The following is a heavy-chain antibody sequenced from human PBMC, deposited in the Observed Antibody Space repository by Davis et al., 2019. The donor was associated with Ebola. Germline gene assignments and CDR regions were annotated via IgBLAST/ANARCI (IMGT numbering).Heavy chain of an antibody. V-gene: IGHV4-59*01. CDR1: GGSISGSY. CDR2: IYYSGST. D-gene: IGHD6-13*01. Sequence: SETLSLTCTVSGGSISGSYWGWIRQPPGKGLEWIGFIYYSGSTTYNPSLKSRVTISIDTSKSQFSLRLNSVTAADTAVYYCARSPHPYGSSWFFDHWGQGTLVTVSS. CDR3: ARSPHPYGSSWFFDH. J-gene: IGHJ4*02.